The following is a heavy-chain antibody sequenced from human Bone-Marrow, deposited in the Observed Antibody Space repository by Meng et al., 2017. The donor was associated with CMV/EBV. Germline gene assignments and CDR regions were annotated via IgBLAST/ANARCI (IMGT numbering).Heavy chain of an antibody. CDR3: ARGNSYAHIFDY. Sequence: GESLKISCAASGFTFSSYSMNWVRQAPGKGLEWVSSISSSSSYIYFADSVKGRFTISRDNAKNSLYLQMNSLRAEDTVVYYCARGNSYAHIFDYWGQGTLVTVSS. V-gene: IGHV3-21*01. CDR1: GFTFSSYS. J-gene: IGHJ4*02. CDR2: ISSSSSYI. D-gene: IGHD5-18*01.